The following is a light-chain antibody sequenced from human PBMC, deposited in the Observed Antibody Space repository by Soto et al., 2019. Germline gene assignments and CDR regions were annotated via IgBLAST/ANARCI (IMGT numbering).Light chain of an antibody. J-gene: IGLJ2*01. CDR2: EVS. CDR1: SSDVGSYNR. Sequence: QPVLTQPPSVSGSPGQSVTISCTGTSSDVGSYNRVSWYQQPPGTAPKLIIYEVSNRPSGVPDRFSGSKSGNTASLTISGLQAEDEADYYCSSFTSTSSLVFGGGTKLTVL. CDR3: SSFTSTSSLV. V-gene: IGLV2-18*02.